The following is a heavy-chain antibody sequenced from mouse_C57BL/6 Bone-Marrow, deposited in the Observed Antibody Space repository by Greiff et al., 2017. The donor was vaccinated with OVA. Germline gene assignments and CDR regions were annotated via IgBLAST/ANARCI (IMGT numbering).Heavy chain of an antibody. CDR1: GYSITSGYY. Sequence: EVKLQESGPGLVKPSQSLSLTCSVTGYSITSGYYWTWIRQFPGNKLEWMGYISYDGSNNYNPSLKNRISITRDTSKNQFFLKLNSVTTEDTATYYCALGSLYAMDYWGQGTSVTVSS. J-gene: IGHJ4*01. CDR3: ALGSLYAMDY. V-gene: IGHV3-6*01. D-gene: IGHD1-1*01. CDR2: ISYDGSN.